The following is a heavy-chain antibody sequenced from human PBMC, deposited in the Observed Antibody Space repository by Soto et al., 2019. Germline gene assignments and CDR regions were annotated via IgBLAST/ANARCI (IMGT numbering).Heavy chain of an antibody. CDR1: EFSFSDHY. V-gene: IGHV3-11*06. Sequence: PGGSLRLSCAASEFSFSDHYMTWIRQAPGKGLEWLSYISGTTGYTKYADSVKGRFTISRDNAKNSLYLQMNSLRAEDTAVYFCARVDSDSRGYYLQTWGQGTLVTVSS. J-gene: IGHJ4*02. CDR3: ARVDSDSRGYYLQT. CDR2: ISGTTGYT. D-gene: IGHD3-22*01.